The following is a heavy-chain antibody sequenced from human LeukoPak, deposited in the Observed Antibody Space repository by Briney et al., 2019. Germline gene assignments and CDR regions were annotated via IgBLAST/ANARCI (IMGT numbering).Heavy chain of an antibody. CDR2: ISSSSSYI. CDR3: ARGSVRTGTTGY. V-gene: IGHV3-21*01. J-gene: IGHJ4*02. D-gene: IGHD1-1*01. CDR1: GFTFSSYS. Sequence: GGSLRLSCAASGFTFSSYSMNWVRQAPGKGLEWFSSISSSSSYIYYADSVKGRFTISRDNAKNSLYLQMNSLRAEDTAVYYCARGSVRTGTTGYWGQGTLVTVSS.